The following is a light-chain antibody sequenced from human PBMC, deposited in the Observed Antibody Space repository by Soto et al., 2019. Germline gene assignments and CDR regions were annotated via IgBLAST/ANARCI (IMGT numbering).Light chain of an antibody. CDR3: YSAADNNLGV. V-gene: IGLV3-27*01. J-gene: IGLJ2*01. Sequence: SYELTQPSSVSVSPGQTARITCSGDVLSKKYARWFQQKPGQAPVLVIYKDSERPSGIPEGFSDSTSGTTVTLTISWAQVEDEDDYYCYSAADNNLGVFGGGTKLTVL. CDR1: VLSKKY. CDR2: KDS.